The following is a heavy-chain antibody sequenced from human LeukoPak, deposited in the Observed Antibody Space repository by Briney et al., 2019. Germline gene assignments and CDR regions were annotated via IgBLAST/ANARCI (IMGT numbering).Heavy chain of an antibody. CDR2: ISSSGST. D-gene: IGHD4-11*01. V-gene: IGHV4-61*02. CDR3: ARAEINDYSRY. CDR1: GDSISSGDYY. Sequence: SQTLSLTCTVSGDSISSGDYYWSWIRQPAGKGLEWIGRISSSGSTNYNPSLKRRVTISVDTSKNQSSLKLSSVTAADTAVYYCARAEINDYSRYWGQGIPVIVSS. J-gene: IGHJ4*02.